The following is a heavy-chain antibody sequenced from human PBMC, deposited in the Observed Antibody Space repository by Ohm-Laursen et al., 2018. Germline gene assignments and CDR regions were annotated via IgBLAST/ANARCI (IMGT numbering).Heavy chain of an antibody. V-gene: IGHV4-34*01. CDR2: INHSGST. Sequence: GTLSLTCAVYGGSFSGYYWSWTRQPPGKGLEWIGEINHSGSTNYNPSLKSRVTISVDTSKNQFSLKLSSVTAADTAVYYCARDRTPTFDYYGGNGAFDIWGQGTMVTVSS. CDR1: GGSFSGYY. J-gene: IGHJ3*02. D-gene: IGHD3-10*01. CDR3: ARDRTPTFDYYGGNGAFDI.